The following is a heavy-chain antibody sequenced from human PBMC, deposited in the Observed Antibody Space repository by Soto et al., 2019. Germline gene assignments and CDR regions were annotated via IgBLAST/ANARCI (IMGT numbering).Heavy chain of an antibody. CDR2: INPADSET. CDR1: GYSYTSYW. J-gene: IGHJ6*02. Sequence: PGESLKISCKGSGYSYTSYWIGWVRQRPGRGLEWMGIINPADSETNHSPSFQGQVTISADRSTSTALLQWSSLKASDTAMYYCVRRAEGRPGDGYYYVALDVWGQGTTVTVSS. D-gene: IGHD6-6*01. V-gene: IGHV5-51*03. CDR3: VRRAEGRPGDGYYYVALDV.